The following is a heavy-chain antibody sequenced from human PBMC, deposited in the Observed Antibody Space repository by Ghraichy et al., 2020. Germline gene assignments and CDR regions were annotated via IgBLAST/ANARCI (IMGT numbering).Heavy chain of an antibody. CDR2: IKQDGSEK. V-gene: IGHV3-7*03. Sequence: LSLTCVVSGFTFSSYWMNWVRQAPGKGLEWVANIKQDGSEKYYVDSVKGRFTISRDNAKSSLYLQMNSLRAEDTAVYYCASSRDPVGYWGQGTLVTVSS. CDR1: GFTFSSYW. J-gene: IGHJ4*02. CDR3: ASSRDPVGY.